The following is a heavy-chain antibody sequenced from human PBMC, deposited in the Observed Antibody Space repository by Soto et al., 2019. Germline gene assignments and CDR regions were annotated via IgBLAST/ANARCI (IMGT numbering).Heavy chain of an antibody. CDR2: IGAARDP. V-gene: IGHV3-13*05. Sequence: GGSLRLSCATSGFTFSNFDMHWVRQVPGKGLEWVSAIGAARDPYYLGSVKGRFTISRENAKNSVYLQMNDLRAGDSAVYYCARAYTGRLPRRADYYYTMDVWGQGTTVTVSS. CDR1: GFTFSNFD. CDR3: ARAYTGRLPRRADYYYTMDV. D-gene: IGHD2-2*02. J-gene: IGHJ6*02.